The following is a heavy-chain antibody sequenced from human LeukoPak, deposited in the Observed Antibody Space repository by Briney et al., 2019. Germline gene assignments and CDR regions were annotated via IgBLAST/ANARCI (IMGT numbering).Heavy chain of an antibody. CDR3: ARPYYYYMDV. CDR2: INHSGST. CDR1: GGSFSGYY. Sequence: SETLSLTCAVYGGSFSGYYWSWIRQPPGKGLEWIGEINHSGSTNYNPSLRSRLTISVDKSKNQFSLKLSSVTAADTAVYYCARPYYYYMDVWGKGTTVTVSS. V-gene: IGHV4-34*01. J-gene: IGHJ6*03.